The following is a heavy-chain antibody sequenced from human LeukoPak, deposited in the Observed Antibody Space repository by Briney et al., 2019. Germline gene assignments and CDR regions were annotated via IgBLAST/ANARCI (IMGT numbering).Heavy chain of an antibody. D-gene: IGHD3-9*01. CDR1: GFTFSSYA. CDR2: ISGSGGST. J-gene: IGHJ4*02. Sequence: PGGSLRLSCAASGFTFSSYAMSWVRQAPGKGLEWVSAISGSGGSTYYADSVKGRFTISRDNSKSTLYLQMNSLRAEDTAVYYCAKGSYRANLRYFDWLSRAYFDYWGQGTLVTVSS. V-gene: IGHV3-23*01. CDR3: AKGSYRANLRYFDWLSRAYFDY.